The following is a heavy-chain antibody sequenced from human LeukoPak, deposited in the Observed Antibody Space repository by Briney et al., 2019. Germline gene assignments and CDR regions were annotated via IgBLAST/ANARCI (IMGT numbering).Heavy chain of an antibody. CDR1: GYTFTTYG. J-gene: IGHJ5*02. CDR3: ARFCSGGGCYHNWFAP. V-gene: IGHV1-18*01. CDR2: ISVYNGHT. D-gene: IGHD2-15*01. Sequence: ASVKVSCKASGYTFTTYGISWVRQAPGQRLEWMGWISVYNGHTKYAQKLQDRVTMTTDTSTNTAYMELRSLRSDDTAVYYCARFCSGGGCYHNWFAPWGQGPLVTVPS.